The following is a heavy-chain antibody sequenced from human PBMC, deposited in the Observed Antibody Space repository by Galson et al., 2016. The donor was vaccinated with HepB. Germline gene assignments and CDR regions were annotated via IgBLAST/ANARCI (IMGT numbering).Heavy chain of an antibody. V-gene: IGHV3-48*02. CDR1: RFTFSTYS. Sequence: SLRLSCAASRFTFSTYSMNWVRQAPGRGLEWVSYISRNSITIYYADSVKGRFTISRDNAKNSLYLQMNSPRDEDTAVYYCASALEIRDYYGMDVWGQGTTVTVSS. J-gene: IGHJ6*02. CDR3: ASALEIRDYYGMDV. D-gene: IGHD1-7*01. CDR2: ISRNSITI.